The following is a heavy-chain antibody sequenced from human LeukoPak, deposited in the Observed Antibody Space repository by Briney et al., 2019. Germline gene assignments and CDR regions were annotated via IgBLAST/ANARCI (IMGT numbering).Heavy chain of an antibody. J-gene: IGHJ2*01. CDR2: ISSNGGST. CDR1: GFTFSSYA. Sequence: GGSLRLSCSASGFTFSSYAMHWVRQAPGKGLEYVSAISSNGGSTYYADSVKGRFTISRGNSENTLYLQMHSLRAEDTAVYYCAKTDRFPGSRGTESYWYFDLWGRGTLVTVSS. D-gene: IGHD1-14*01. V-gene: IGHV3-64*04. CDR3: AKTDRFPGSRGTESYWYFDL.